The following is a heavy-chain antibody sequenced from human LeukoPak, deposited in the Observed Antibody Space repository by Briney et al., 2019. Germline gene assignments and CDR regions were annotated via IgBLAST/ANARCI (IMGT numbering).Heavy chain of an antibody. Sequence: GGSLRLSCAASGFTFSRYSMHWVRQAPGKGLEWVAVISYVVSNKYYADSVKGRFTISRDNSKNTLYLQMNSLGAEDTAVYYCAKTHLGFGEFKEEDFDYWGQGTLVTVSS. V-gene: IGHV3-30*18. CDR3: AKTHLGFGEFKEEDFDY. CDR1: GFTFSRYS. CDR2: ISYVVSNK. D-gene: IGHD3-10*01. J-gene: IGHJ4*02.